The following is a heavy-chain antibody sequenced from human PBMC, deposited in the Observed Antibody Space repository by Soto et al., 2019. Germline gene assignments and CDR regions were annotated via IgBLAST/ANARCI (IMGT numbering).Heavy chain of an antibody. V-gene: IGHV1-8*01. CDR3: ARRGYSSSWYYYYYYGMDV. CDR1: GYTFTSYD. CDR2: MNPNSGNT. Sequence: QVQLVQSGAEVKKPGASVKVSCKASGYTFTSYDINWVRQATGQGLEWMGWMNPNSGNTGYAQKFQGRVTMTRNTSISTAYMEVGSLRSEDTAVYYCARRGYSSSWYYYYYYGMDVWGQGTTVTVSS. D-gene: IGHD6-13*01. J-gene: IGHJ6*02.